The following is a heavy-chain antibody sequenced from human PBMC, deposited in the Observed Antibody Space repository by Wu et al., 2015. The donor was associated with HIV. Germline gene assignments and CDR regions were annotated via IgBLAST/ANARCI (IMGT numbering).Heavy chain of an antibody. CDR3: ARERVDYDSAGYRAHRGYYFDY. J-gene: IGHJ4*02. CDR2: INPRTDST. Sequence: QVQLVQSRAGVKKPGASVKVSCTAFGYTFINNFLHWVRQAPGQGPEWMGVINPRTDSTTYAQPFEARLTIARDTSKNTIYMQLSGLKSDDTATYFCARERVDYDSAGYRAHRGYYFDYWGQGTLVIVSS. CDR1: GYTFINNF. V-gene: IGHV1-46*01. D-gene: IGHD3-22*01.